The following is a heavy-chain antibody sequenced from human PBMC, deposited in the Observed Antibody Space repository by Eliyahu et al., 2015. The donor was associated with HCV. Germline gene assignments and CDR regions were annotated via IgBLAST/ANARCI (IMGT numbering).Heavy chain of an antibody. Sequence: QVQLVQSGAEVKKPGASVKVSCKASGYTFTSYDINWVRQATGQGLEWMGWMNPNSGNTGYAQKFQGRVTMTRNTSISTAYMELSSLRSEDTAVYYCARGVSGVGGYSYGLDYWGQGTLVTVSS. CDR1: GYTFTSYD. CDR3: ARGVSGVGGYSYGLDY. V-gene: IGHV1-8*01. D-gene: IGHD5-18*01. CDR2: MNPNSGNT. J-gene: IGHJ4*02.